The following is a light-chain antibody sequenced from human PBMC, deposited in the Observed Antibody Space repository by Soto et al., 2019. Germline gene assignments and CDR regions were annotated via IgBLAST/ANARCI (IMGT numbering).Light chain of an antibody. V-gene: IGKV3-20*01. Sequence: ETVLTQSPGTLSLSPGERATLSCRASQSVSSSYLAWYQQKPGQAPRLLIYGASSRATGIPDRFSGSGSGTDFTLTISTLEPEDFAVYYCQQYGSSPRTFGQGTKLEIK. J-gene: IGKJ2*01. CDR3: QQYGSSPRT. CDR2: GAS. CDR1: QSVSSSY.